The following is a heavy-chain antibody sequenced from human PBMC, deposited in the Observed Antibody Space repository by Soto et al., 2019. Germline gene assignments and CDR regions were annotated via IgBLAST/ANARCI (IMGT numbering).Heavy chain of an antibody. V-gene: IGHV1-69*01. CDR1: GGTFSSYA. J-gene: IGHJ5*02. Sequence: QVQLVQSGAEVKKPGSSVKVSCKASGGTFSSYAISWVRQAPGQGLEWMGGIIPIFGTANYAQKFQGRVTITADESTSPAYMELSSLRSEATAVYYCARSGFWSGYYTGRNWFDPWGQGTLVTVSS. D-gene: IGHD3-3*01. CDR2: IIPIFGTA. CDR3: ARSGFWSGYYTGRNWFDP.